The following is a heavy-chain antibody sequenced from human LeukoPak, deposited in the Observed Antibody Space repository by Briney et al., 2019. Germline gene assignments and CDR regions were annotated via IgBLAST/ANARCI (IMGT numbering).Heavy chain of an antibody. Sequence: PGGSLRLSCAASGLSFGSHAMSWVRQPPGKGLEWIGEINHSGSTNYNPSLKSRVTISVDTSKNQFSLKLSSVTAADTAVYYCARGGWEPFDYWGQGTLVTVSS. CDR1: GLSFGSHA. V-gene: IGHV4-34*01. CDR2: INHSGST. CDR3: ARGGWEPFDY. J-gene: IGHJ4*02. D-gene: IGHD1-26*01.